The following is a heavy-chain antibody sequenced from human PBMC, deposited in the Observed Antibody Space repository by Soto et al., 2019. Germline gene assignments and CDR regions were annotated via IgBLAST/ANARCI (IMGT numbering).Heavy chain of an antibody. J-gene: IGHJ4*02. V-gene: IGHV1-3*01. CDR2: ISAYNGNT. CDR3: ASCPQNCITSSPCCLFFDY. CDR1: GYTFTSYA. D-gene: IGHD3-10*01. Sequence: EASVKVSCKASGYTFTSYAMHWVRQAPGQRLEWMGWISAYNGNTNYAQKLQGRVTLTRDTSASTAYMELSSLRSEDTAVYYCASCPQNCITSSPCCLFFDYWGQGTLVTVSS.